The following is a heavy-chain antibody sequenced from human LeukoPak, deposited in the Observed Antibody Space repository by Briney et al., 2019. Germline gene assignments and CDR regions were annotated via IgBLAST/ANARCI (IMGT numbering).Heavy chain of an antibody. CDR2: INHSGST. CDR1: GGSFSGYY. CDR3: ARGISSILPSWGYLNWFDP. J-gene: IGHJ5*02. V-gene: IGHV4-34*01. Sequence: SETLSLTCAVYGGSFSGYYWSWIRQPPGKGLEWIGVINHSGSTNYNQSLKSRVTISVDTSKNQFSLKLSSVTAADTAVYYCARGISSILPSWGYLNWFDPWGQGTLVTVSS. D-gene: IGHD3-16*01.